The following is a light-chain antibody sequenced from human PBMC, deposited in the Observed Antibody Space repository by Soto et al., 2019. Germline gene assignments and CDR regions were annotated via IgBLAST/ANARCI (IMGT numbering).Light chain of an antibody. CDR2: EVV. V-gene: IGLV2-8*01. J-gene: IGLJ1*01. CDR3: NSYAGSTTYV. Sequence: QSALTQPPSASGSPGQSVTISCTGTKNDIGVYDFVSWYQHHPGKAPRLIIYEVVQRPSGVPDRFSGTKSGNTASLTVSVLQAADEADYFCNSYAGSTTYVFGSGPKATVL. CDR1: KNDIGVYDF.